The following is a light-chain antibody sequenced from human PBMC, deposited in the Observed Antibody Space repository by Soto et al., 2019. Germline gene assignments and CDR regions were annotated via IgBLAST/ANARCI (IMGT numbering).Light chain of an antibody. V-gene: IGKV3D-20*02. Sequence: EIVLTQSPGTLSLSPGERATLSCRASQSVSSSYLAWYQQKSGQAPRLLIYGASSRATGIPDRFSGSGSGTDFTLTISSLEPEDFAVYYCQQRSNWPFLTFGGGTKVEIK. CDR3: QQRSNWPFLT. CDR2: GAS. J-gene: IGKJ4*01. CDR1: QSVSSSY.